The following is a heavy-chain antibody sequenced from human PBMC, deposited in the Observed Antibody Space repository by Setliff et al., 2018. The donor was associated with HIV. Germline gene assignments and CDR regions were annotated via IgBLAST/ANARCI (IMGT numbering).Heavy chain of an antibody. D-gene: IGHD6-25*01. Sequence: SETLSITCTVSGGSVSSGSYYWSWIRQPPGKGLEWIGYIYYSGSTKHNPSLKSRVTISLDTSKNQFSLKLTSVTAADTAVYYCARYSPRGYTLTGPYWGQGTLVTVSS. J-gene: IGHJ4*02. V-gene: IGHV4-61*01. CDR2: IYYSGST. CDR1: GGSVSSGSYY. CDR3: ARYSPRGYTLTGPY.